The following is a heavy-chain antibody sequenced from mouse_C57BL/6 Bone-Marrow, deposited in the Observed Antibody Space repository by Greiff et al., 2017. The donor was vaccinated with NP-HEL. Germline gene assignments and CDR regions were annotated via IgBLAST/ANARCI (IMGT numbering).Heavy chain of an antibody. Sequence: VQGVESGPGLVAPSQSLSITCTVSGFSLTSYGVSWVRQPPGKGLEWLGVIWGDGSTHYHSAPISRLCISKDNSKSQVFLKLNSLQTDDTATYYCVYHYWYFDVWGTGTTVTVSS. CDR1: GFSLTSYG. CDR3: VYHYWYFDV. V-gene: IGHV2-3*01. J-gene: IGHJ1*03. CDR2: IWGDGST.